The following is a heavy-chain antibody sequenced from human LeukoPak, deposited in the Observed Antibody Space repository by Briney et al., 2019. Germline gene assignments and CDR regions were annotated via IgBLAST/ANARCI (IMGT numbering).Heavy chain of an antibody. CDR3: ARGASPLLNSQWELDED. V-gene: IGHV1-2*02. Sequence: GASVKVSCKASGYTFTGYYMHWVRQAPGQGLEWMGWINPNSGGTNYAQKFQGRVTMTRDTSISTAYMELSRLRSDDTAVYYCARGASPLLNSQWELDEDWGQGTLVTVSS. CDR2: INPNSGGT. CDR1: GYTFTGYY. D-gene: IGHD1-26*01. J-gene: IGHJ4*02.